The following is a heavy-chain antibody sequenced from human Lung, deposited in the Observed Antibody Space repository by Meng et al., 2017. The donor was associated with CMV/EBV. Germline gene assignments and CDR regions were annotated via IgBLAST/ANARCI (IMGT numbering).Heavy chain of an antibody. V-gene: IGHV4-59*11. CDR1: CDSISSHY. D-gene: IGHD3-22*01. J-gene: IGHJ4*02. CDR2: IHYSGSS. Sequence: SETLSLXCTVSCDSISSHYWSWIRLPAGKVLEWIGYIHYSGSSSYNPSLKSRVTMSLDTSKNEFSLKLRSVTAADTAVYYCARGGTPAYYDSSGDYYDWGQGTXVTVSS. CDR3: ARGGTPAYYDSSGDYYD.